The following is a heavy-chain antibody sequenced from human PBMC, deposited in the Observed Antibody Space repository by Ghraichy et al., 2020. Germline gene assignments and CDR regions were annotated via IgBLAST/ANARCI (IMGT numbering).Heavy chain of an antibody. J-gene: IGHJ4*02. CDR3: ASFQATVTTSDY. CDR1: GFTFSSYW. D-gene: IGHD4-17*01. V-gene: IGHV3-74*01. Sequence: GGSLRLSCAASGFTFSSYWMHWVRQAPGKGLVWVSRINSDGSSTSYADSVKGRFTISRDNAKNTLYLQMNSLRAKDTAVYYCASFQATVTTSDYWGQGTLVTVSS. CDR2: INSDGSST.